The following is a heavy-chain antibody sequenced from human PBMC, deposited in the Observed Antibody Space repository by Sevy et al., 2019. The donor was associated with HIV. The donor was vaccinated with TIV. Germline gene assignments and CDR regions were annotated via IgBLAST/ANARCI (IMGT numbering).Heavy chain of an antibody. CDR1: GFTFSNHG. CDR2: IRYDGSNE. V-gene: IGHV3-30*02. J-gene: IGHJ3*02. Sequence: GGSLRLSCAASGFTFSNHGMHWVRQAPGKGLEWVAFIRYDGSNEYYGDSVKGRFTNSRDNYKDTLYLQMNSLRPEDTAVYFCAKDRKVLLVVYAIPFDVFDIWGHGTMVTVS. CDR3: AKDRKVLLVVYAIPFDVFDI. D-gene: IGHD2-8*02.